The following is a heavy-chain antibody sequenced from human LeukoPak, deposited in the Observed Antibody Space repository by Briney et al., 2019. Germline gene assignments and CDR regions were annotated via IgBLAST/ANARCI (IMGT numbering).Heavy chain of an antibody. CDR1: GLTFSTSG. CDR2: IGPTGSDR. D-gene: IGHD1-14*01. CDR3: ATETNGRHYDY. V-gene: IGHV3-21*06. J-gene: IGHJ4*02. Sequence: GGSLRLSCTASGLTFSTSGFNWVRQAPGKGLEWVASIGPTGSDRYHADSIKGRFTISRDNANNFLYPQMNSLRAEDTAVYYCATETNGRHYDYWGQGTLLTVSS.